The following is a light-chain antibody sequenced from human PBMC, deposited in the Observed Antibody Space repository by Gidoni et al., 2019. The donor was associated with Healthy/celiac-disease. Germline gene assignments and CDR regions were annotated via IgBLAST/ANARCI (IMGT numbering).Light chain of an antibody. CDR3: QQYYSTPFT. J-gene: IGKJ3*01. V-gene: IGKV4-1*01. CDR1: QSVLYSSNNKNY. CDR2: WAS. Sequence: GSLGARATINCKSSQSVLYSSNNKNYLAWYQQKPVQPPTLRIYWASTRESGVPDRFSGSGSGTDFTLTISSLQAEDVAAYYCQQYYSTPFTFGPGTKVEIK.